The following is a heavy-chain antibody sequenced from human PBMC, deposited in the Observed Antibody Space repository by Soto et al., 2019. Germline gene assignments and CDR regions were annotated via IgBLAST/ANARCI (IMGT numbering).Heavy chain of an antibody. Sequence: GVSLRLSCAASGFMFSSYEMNWVRQAPGKGLEWVSFISNSGSTIYYADSVKGRFTISRDNTKNTLYLQMNSLRAEDTAVYYCASLRFLEWLLQIHNGDTSYIWGRGTMVTVS. V-gene: IGHV3-48*03. CDR1: GFMFSSYE. CDR2: ISNSGSTI. J-gene: IGHJ3*02. D-gene: IGHD3-3*01. CDR3: ASLRFLEWLLQIHNGDTSYI.